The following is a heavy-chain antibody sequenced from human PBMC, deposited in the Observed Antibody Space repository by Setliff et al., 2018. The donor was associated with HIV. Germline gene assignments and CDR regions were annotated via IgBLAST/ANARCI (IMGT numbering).Heavy chain of an antibody. J-gene: IGHJ4*02. CDR2: IKAKVVGATT. V-gene: IGHV3-15*01. CDR1: GFSFKSAW. CDR3: ARDGEIGPDF. Sequence: GGSLRLSCAASGFSFKSAWMSWVRQAPGKGLEWVGHIKAKVVGATTDYSAPVRDRFTISRDDSRDILYLQMNSLKTEDTAVYYCARDGEIGPDFWGQGTLVTVSS. D-gene: IGHD3-3*01.